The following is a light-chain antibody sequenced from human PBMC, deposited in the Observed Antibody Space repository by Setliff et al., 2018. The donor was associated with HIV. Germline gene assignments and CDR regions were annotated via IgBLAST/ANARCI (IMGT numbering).Light chain of an antibody. V-gene: IGLV2-14*01. CDR3: SSYTSSSTYA. CDR1: SGDVGGYNY. CDR2: DVS. Sequence: QSALTQPASVSGSPGQSITISCTGTSGDVGGYNYVSWYQQHPGKAPKFMIYDVSKRPSGVSNRFSGSKSGNTASLTISGLQAEDEADYYCSSYTSSSTYAFGTGTKVTVL. J-gene: IGLJ1*01.